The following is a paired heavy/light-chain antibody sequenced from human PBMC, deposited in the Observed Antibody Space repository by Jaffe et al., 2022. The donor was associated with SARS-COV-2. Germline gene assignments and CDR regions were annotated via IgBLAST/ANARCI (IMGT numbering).Light chain of an antibody. J-gene: IGKJ2*01. CDR1: QSVGRN. V-gene: IGKV3-15*01. CDR2: GAS. Sequence: EIVMTQSPATLSVSPGERATLSCRASQSVGRNLAWYQHKPGQAPRLLIYGASTRATGIPARFSGSGSETEFTLTISSLQSEDFSVYYCQQYNFWYTFGQGTRLEI. CDR3: QQYNFWYT.
Heavy chain of an antibody. CDR1: GFTFSDYY. CDR3: ARGDRQSLSWFGP. J-gene: IGHJ5*02. CDR2: ISGTSINI. Sequence: QVQLVESGGDLVKPGGSLRLSCAASGFTFSDYYMSWIRQAPGKGLEWVSYISGTSINIYYADSVKGRFTISRDNAKNFLFLQMNSLRADDTAVYYCARGDRQSLSWFGPWGQGTLVTVS. V-gene: IGHV3-11*01.